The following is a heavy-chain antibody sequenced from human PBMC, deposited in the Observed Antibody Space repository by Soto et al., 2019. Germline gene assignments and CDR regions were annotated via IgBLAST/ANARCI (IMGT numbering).Heavy chain of an antibody. CDR2: IDPSDSYT. CDR1: GYSFNSYW. J-gene: IGHJ6*02. V-gene: IGHV5-10-1*01. Sequence: GESLKISCKGSGYSFNSYWISWVRQMPGKGLEWMGKIDPSDSYTNYSPSFQGHVTISADKSISTAYLQWSSLKASDTAMYYCTRRATNSNLYGMDVWGQGTTVTVS. D-gene: IGHD1-26*01. CDR3: TRRATNSNLYGMDV.